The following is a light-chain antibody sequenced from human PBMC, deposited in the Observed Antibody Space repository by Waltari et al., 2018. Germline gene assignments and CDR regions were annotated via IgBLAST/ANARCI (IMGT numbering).Light chain of an antibody. CDR3: QQYNNWPPGT. Sequence: ETVMTQSPVTLSVSPGERVTLSCRASQTISSNLAWYQQKPGQAPRLLIYGASTRATGIPARFSGSGSGTEFTLTISSLQSEDFAVYYCQQYNNWPPGTFGPGTKVEIK. J-gene: IGKJ1*01. CDR1: QTISSN. V-gene: IGKV3-15*01. CDR2: GAS.